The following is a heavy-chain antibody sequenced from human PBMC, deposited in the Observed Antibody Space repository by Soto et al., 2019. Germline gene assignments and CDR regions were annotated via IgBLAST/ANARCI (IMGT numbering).Heavy chain of an antibody. CDR1: GLTFSTYS. J-gene: IGHJ6*02. D-gene: IGHD3-16*01. CDR2: IGGSGTGGHT. CDR3: AMSFGGLDGYQADYYGMDV. Sequence: EVHLLESGGDLVQPGGSLRLSCTASGLTFSTYSMSWVRQAPGKGLEWVSAIGGSGTGGHTYYADSVKVRFTIARDNSKNTVYLQMTSLGANDTAVYYCAMSFGGLDGYQADYYGMDVWGQGTMVTVSS. V-gene: IGHV3-23*01.